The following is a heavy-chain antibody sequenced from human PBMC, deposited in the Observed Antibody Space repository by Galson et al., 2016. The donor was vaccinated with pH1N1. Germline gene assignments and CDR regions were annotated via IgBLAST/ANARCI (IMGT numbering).Heavy chain of an antibody. CDR3: ARESLEWLIISGHRVELNWFDS. CDR2: IIPMFGTS. J-gene: IGHJ5*01. Sequence: SVKASCKASGDSLSHYAVSWVRQAPGQGLEWMGLIIPMFGTSNYARNFQGRVSMTADKSTSTVYMEVRSLTSDDTAVYFCARESLEWLIISGHRVELNWFDSWGQGTLVTVSS. V-gene: IGHV1-69*06. D-gene: IGHD3-3*01. CDR1: GDSLSHYA.